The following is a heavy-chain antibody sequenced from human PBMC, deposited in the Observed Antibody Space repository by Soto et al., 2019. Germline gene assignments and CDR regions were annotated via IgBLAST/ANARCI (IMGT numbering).Heavy chain of an antibody. CDR3: AKDMAAAAQRGDAFDI. Sequence: QVQLVESGGGVVQPGRSLRLSCAASGFTFSNYGMHWVRQAPGKGVEWVAVIWNDGTNKYYVDSVRGRFTISRDDSKKRLYLEMKNVRAQDTGANKCAKDMAAAAQRGDAFDIWGLGTMVSVSA. CDR1: GFTFSNYG. V-gene: IGHV3-33*03. J-gene: IGHJ3*02. CDR2: IWNDGTNK. D-gene: IGHD6-13*01.